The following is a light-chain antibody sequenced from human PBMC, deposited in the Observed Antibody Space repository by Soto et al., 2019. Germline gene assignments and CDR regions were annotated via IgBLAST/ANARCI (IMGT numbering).Light chain of an antibody. Sequence: IQMTQSPSSLSASVGDSVTISCRASQGISSYLNWYQQKPGKAPKLLIYDATSVQSGVPSRFSGSGSGTDFTLTINSLQPEDFATYYCQQSYIPPITFGQGTRLEIK. CDR2: DAT. V-gene: IGKV1-39*01. CDR3: QQSYIPPIT. J-gene: IGKJ5*01. CDR1: QGISSY.